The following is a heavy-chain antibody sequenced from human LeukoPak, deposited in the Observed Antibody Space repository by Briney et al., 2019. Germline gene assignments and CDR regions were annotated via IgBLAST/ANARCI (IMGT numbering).Heavy chain of an antibody. J-gene: IGHJ4*02. Sequence: SETLSLTCTVSGGSISSSSYYWGWIRQPPGKGLEWIGSIYYSGGTYYNPSLKSRVTISVDTSKNQFSLKLSSVTAADTAVYYCASIIGSGKLFDYWGQGTLVTVSS. CDR2: IYYSGGT. D-gene: IGHD3-10*01. CDR3: ASIIGSGKLFDY. V-gene: IGHV4-39*01. CDR1: GGSISSSSYY.